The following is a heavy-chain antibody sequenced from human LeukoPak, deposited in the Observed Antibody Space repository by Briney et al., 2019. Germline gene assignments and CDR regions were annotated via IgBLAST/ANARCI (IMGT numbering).Heavy chain of an antibody. J-gene: IGHJ4*02. Sequence: ASVKVSCKASGYTFTGYYMHWVRQAPGQGLEWMGWINPNSGGTNYAQKFQGRVTMTRDTSISTAYMELSRLRSDDTAVYYCARKGDYVWGSYRLYYFDYWGQGTLVTVSS. CDR1: GYTFTGYY. D-gene: IGHD3-16*02. V-gene: IGHV1-2*02. CDR3: ARKGDYVWGSYRLYYFDY. CDR2: INPNSGGT.